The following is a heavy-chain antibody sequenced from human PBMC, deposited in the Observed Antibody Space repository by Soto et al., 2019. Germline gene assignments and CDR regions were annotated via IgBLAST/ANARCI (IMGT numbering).Heavy chain of an antibody. Sequence: QVQLVQSGAEVKKPGASVKVSCKASGYTFTGYYMHWVRQAPGQGLEWMGWINPNSGGTNYAQKFQGGVAXXRXTXXSTAYMELSRLRSDDTAVYYCARFDSSGLTYYFDYWGQGTLVTVSS. CDR1: GYTFTGYY. J-gene: IGHJ4*02. V-gene: IGHV1-2*02. CDR2: INPNSGGT. D-gene: IGHD3-22*01. CDR3: ARFDSSGLTYYFDY.